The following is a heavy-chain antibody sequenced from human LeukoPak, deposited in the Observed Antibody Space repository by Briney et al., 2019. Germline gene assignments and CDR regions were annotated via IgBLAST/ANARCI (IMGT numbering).Heavy chain of an antibody. CDR1: GYSFTSYW. V-gene: IGHV5-51*01. D-gene: IGHD6-13*01. CDR3: ARHGPAAGNPLYYYYMDV. CDR2: TYPGDSDT. J-gene: IGHJ6*03. Sequence: PGESLKISCKGSGYSFTSYWIGWVRQMPGKGLEWMGITYPGDSDTRYSPSFQGQVTISADKSISTAYLQWSSLKASDTAMYYCARHGPAAGNPLYYYYMDVWGKGTTVTVSS.